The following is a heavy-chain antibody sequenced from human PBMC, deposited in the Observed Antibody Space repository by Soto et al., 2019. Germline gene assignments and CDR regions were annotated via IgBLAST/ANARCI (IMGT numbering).Heavy chain of an antibody. Sequence: QMQLQQWGAGLLKPSETLSLTCGVYGGSLSNYYWTWIRQSPGKGLEWIGEINPSGGTKYNSSLKSRVSISVDTSKNPFSLKLSSETAADTAVYYCARGEAYSNYPARWGQGTLVTVSS. V-gene: IGHV4-34*01. CDR3: ARGEAYSNYPAR. CDR1: GGSLSNYY. J-gene: IGHJ4*02. CDR2: INPSGGT. D-gene: IGHD4-4*01.